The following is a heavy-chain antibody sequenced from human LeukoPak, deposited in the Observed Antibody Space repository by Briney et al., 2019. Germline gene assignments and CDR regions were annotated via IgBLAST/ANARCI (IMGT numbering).Heavy chain of an antibody. CDR2: IYPGDSDT. J-gene: IGHJ4*02. V-gene: IGHV5-51*01. CDR1: GYSFTSYW. CDR3: ASAYCSGGSCYSGFDY. Sequence: GESLKISCKGSGYSFTSYWIGWVRQMPGKGLEWMGIIYPGDSDTRYSTSFQGQVTISADKSISTAYLQWSSLKASDTAMYYCASAYCSGGSCYSGFDYWGQGTLVTVSS. D-gene: IGHD2-15*01.